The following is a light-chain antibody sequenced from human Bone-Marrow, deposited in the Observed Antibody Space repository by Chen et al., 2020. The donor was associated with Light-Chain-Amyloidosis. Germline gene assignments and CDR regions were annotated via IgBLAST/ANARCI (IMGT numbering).Light chain of an antibody. CDR1: QTFSSNY. CDR3: QQYDTPPRT. CDR2: GAS. Sequence: EIVLTQSPGTLSLSPGDRATLSCRASQTFSSNYLAWFQHKPGQAPRLLIYGASGRAPGIPDRCRGSGSGTDFTLTISRLDPEDFAVYYCQQYDTPPRTFGHGTKVEI. V-gene: IGKV3-20*01. J-gene: IGKJ1*01.